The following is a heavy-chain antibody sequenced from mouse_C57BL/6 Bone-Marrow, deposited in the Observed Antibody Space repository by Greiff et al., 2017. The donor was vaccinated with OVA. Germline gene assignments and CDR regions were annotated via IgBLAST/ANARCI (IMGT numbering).Heavy chain of an antibody. CDR3: ARESLEYAWFAY. V-gene: IGHV1-69*01. J-gene: IGHJ3*01. CDR2: IDPSDSYT. D-gene: IGHD5-1*01. CDR1: GYTFTSYW. Sequence: QVQLQQPGAELVMPGASVKLSCKASGYTFTSYWMHWVKQRPGQGLEWIGEIDPSDSYTNYNQKFKGKSTLTVDKSSSTAYMQLSSLTSEDSAVYYCARESLEYAWFAYWGQGTLVTVSA.